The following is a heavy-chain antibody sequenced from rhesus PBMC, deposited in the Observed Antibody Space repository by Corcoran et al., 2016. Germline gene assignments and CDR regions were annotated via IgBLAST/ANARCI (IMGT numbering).Heavy chain of an antibody. V-gene: IGHV1S9*01. D-gene: IGHD6-13*01. CDR2: INPSNGNT. Sequence: QVQLVQSGAEVKKPGASVKLSCKASGYTLTSYYINWVRQAPGQVLEWMGWINPSNGNTGYAQKFQGRVTMTRDTSTSTAYMELSSLRSEDTAVYYCTRVRGYSSWSYSLDVWGRGVLVTVSS. CDR1: GYTLTSYY. J-gene: IGHJ5-2*02. CDR3: TRVRGYSSWSYSLDV.